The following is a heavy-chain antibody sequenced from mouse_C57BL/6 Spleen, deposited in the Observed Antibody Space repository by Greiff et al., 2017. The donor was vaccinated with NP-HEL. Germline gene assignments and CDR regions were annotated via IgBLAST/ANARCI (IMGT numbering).Heavy chain of an antibody. J-gene: IGHJ1*03. CDR2: IRLKSDNYAT. V-gene: IGHV6-3*01. CDR3: TGIYYGFPYWYFDV. CDR1: GFTFSNYW. D-gene: IGHD2-2*01. Sequence: EVKLEESGGGLVQPGGSMKLSCVASGFTFSNYWMNWVRQSPEKGLEWVAQIRLKSDNYATHYAESVKGRFTISRDDSKSSVYLQMNNLRAEDTGIYYCTGIYYGFPYWYFDVWGTGTTVTVSS.